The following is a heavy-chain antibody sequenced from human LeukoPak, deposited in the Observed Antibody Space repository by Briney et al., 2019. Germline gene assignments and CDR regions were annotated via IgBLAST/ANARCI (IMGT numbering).Heavy chain of an antibody. CDR3: ARDLMAAATDY. J-gene: IGHJ4*02. CDR2: INTDGSST. Sequence: GGSLRLSCAASGFTFSSYWMHWVRQAPGKGLVWVSRINTDGSSTSYADSVKGRLTISRDNAKNTLYLQMNSLRAEDTAVYYCARDLMAAATDYWGQGTLVTVSS. CDR1: GFTFSSYW. D-gene: IGHD6-13*01. V-gene: IGHV3-74*01.